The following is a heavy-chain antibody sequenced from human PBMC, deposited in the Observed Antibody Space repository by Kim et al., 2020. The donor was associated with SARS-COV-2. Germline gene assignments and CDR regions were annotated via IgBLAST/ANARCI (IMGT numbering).Heavy chain of an antibody. D-gene: IGHD3-3*01. J-gene: IGHJ4*02. Sequence: SPYYNPSLKSRVTISVDTSKNQFSLKLSSVTAADTAVYYCTYYDFWRFDYWGQGTLVTVSS. CDR2: SP. CDR3: TYYDFWRFDY. V-gene: IGHV4-39*01.